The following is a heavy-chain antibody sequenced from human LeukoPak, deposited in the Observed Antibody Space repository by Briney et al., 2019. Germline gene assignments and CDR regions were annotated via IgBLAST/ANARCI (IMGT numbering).Heavy chain of an antibody. Sequence: PGGSLRLSCAASGFTFSSYGMHWVRQAPGKGLEWVAVISYDGSNKYYADSVKGRFTISRDNSKNTLYLQMNSLRAEDTAVYYCAKDRGRYEVDYWGQGTLVTVSS. D-gene: IGHD5-12*01. CDR3: AKDRGRYEVDY. V-gene: IGHV3-30*18. CDR2: ISYDGSNK. CDR1: GFTFSSYG. J-gene: IGHJ4*02.